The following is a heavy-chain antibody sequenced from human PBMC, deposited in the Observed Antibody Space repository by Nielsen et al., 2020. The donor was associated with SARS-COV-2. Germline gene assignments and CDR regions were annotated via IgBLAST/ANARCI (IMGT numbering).Heavy chain of an antibody. CDR3: ATTRCTGGTCYCVN. D-gene: IGHD2-8*02. Sequence: GGSLRLSCAASGFRFTSYSMNWVRQAPGKGLEWVASITMSGAYMYYADSVKGRFTISRDNAKDSLFLQMNSLRVEDTAVYYCATTRCTGGTCYCVNWGQGTLVTVSS. CDR1: GFRFTSYS. J-gene: IGHJ4*02. CDR2: ITMSGAYM. V-gene: IGHV3-21*04.